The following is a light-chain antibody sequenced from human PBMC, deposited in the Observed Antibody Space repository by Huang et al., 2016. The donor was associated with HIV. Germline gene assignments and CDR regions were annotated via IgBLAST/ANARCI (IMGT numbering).Light chain of an antibody. CDR1: QSVSNYY. V-gene: IGKV3-20*01. J-gene: IGKJ1*01. CDR3: HQYGTPPWT. CDR2: AAS. Sequence: EIVLTQSPRSLSLSPGEKATLHCRASQSVSNYYLAWYQQKPGQSPRILIHAASTRASGSPGRFSGSGSGTAFTLTITRLEPEDSAVYFCHQYGTPPWTFGQGTRVEI.